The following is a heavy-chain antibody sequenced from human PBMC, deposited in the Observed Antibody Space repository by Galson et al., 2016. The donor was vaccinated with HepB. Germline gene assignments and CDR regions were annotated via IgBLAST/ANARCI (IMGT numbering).Heavy chain of an antibody. V-gene: IGHV1-69*13. CDR1: GGTFGNYG. J-gene: IGHJ1*01. Sequence: SVKVSCKASGGTFGNYGVSWLRQAPGQRLEWMGDIRPTFGVANYAQRFQDRVLITADASTSTAYMALSSLASEDTAVYYCVREGGPLLAYFELWGQGTLVVVSS. CDR3: VREGGPLLAYFEL. CDR2: IRPTFGVA.